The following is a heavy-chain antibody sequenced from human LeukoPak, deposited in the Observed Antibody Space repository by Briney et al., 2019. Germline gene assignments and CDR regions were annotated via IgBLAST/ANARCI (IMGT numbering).Heavy chain of an antibody. CDR3: ARDMGHRYNWNTLEW. CDR2: INPKSGDT. D-gene: IGHD1/OR15-1a*01. CDR1: GYTFNDYH. Sequence: ASVKVSCKASGYTFNDYHIHWVRQAPGQGLEWMGWINPKSGDTKYAQNFQGRATMTRDTSITTAYMELSSLTSDDAAVYYCARDMGHRYNWNTLEWWGQGTLVTVSS. V-gene: IGHV1-2*02. J-gene: IGHJ4*02.